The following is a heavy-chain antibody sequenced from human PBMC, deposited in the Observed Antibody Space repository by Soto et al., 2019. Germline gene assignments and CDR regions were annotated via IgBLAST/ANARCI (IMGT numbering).Heavy chain of an antibody. V-gene: IGHV4-39*01. D-gene: IGHD6-6*01. CDR1: GDSIASINYY. CDR3: ARHKYLDYGMDV. J-gene: IGHJ6*02. Sequence: PSETLSLTCSVSGDSIASINYYWGWIRQPPGRGLEWIGTIYYGGSTYYNASLKSRVTISVDTSKNQVSLKLSSVTAADTAVYFCARHKYLDYGMDVWGQGTTVTVSS. CDR2: IYYGGST.